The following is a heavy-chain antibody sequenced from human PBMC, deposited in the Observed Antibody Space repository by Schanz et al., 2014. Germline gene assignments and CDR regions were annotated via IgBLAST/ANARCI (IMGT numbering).Heavy chain of an antibody. CDR3: VRSPIWGYFFDS. Sequence: EVQLVESGGGLVQPGGSLRLSCAASGFTFSRYWMHWVRQAPGKGLVWVSRIDNTGGNTNYADSVRGRFTISRDDAKNTLYLQMNSLRAEDTSIYYCVRSPIWGYFFDSWGQGALVTVSS. CDR1: GFTFSRYW. CDR2: IDNTGGNT. V-gene: IGHV3-74*01. J-gene: IGHJ4*02. D-gene: IGHD2-2*02.